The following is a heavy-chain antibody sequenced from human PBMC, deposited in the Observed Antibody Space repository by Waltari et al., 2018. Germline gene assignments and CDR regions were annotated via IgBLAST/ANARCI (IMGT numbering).Heavy chain of an antibody. CDR2: INQGGST. J-gene: IGHJ4*02. Sequence: QVLLQPGGARLLKPSETLSLTCGVPGGSFRGYYWSWIRQPPGKGLQWIGEINQGGSTKYNPSLNSRVTISVDTSNNQFSLKLTSVTAADTAVYYCVRHVGGSRGIDYWGQGTLITVSS. CDR1: GGSFRGYY. CDR3: VRHVGGSRGIDY. D-gene: IGHD3-16*01. V-gene: IGHV4-34*01.